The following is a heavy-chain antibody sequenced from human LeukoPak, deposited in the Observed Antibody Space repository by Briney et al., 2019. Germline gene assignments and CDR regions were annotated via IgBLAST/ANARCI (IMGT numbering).Heavy chain of an antibody. D-gene: IGHD3-22*01. V-gene: IGHV3-23*01. CDR1: GFTFSSYA. J-gene: IGHJ4*02. Sequence: GGSLRLSCAASGFTFSSYAVSWVRQAPGKGLEWVSVTSSSGGSTYYADFVKGRFTISRDNSKSTLYLQMNSLRAEDTAVYYCAKDFSSGYYYFDYWGQGTLVTVSS. CDR2: TSSSGGST. CDR3: AKDFSSGYYYFDY.